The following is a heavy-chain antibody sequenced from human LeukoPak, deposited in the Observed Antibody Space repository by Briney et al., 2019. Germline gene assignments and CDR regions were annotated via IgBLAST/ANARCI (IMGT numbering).Heavy chain of an antibody. J-gene: IGHJ5*02. CDR3: ARDASGYNAGDSWFDP. CDR2: INPSGGST. V-gene: IGHV1-46*01. D-gene: IGHD3-3*01. CDR1: GYIFTSYY. Sequence: ASVKVSCKASGYIFTSYYIHWVRQAPGQGLEWMGIINPSGGSTSYAQKFQGRVTMTTDTSTSTAYMELRSLRSDDTAVYYCARDASGYNAGDSWFDPWGQGTLVTVSS.